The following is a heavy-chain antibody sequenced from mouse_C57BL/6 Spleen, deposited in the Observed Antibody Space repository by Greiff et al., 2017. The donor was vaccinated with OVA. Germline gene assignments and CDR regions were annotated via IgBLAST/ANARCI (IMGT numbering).Heavy chain of an antibody. J-gene: IGHJ1*03. Sequence: QVQLQQSGPGILQPSQTLSLSCSFSGFSLSTFGMGVGWIRQPSGMGLEWLAHIWWDDDNYYNPALKNRLTISKDPSKTQVFLRIADVETADTATYYCALIACYSTSWDFDDWGTGTTVTVSS. CDR2: IWWDDDN. CDR1: GFSLSTFGMG. CDR3: ALIACYSTSWDFDD. D-gene: IGHD2-5*01. V-gene: IGHV8-8*01.